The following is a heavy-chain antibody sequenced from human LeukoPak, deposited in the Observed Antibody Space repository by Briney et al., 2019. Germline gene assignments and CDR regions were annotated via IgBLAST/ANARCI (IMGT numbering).Heavy chain of an antibody. J-gene: IGHJ4*02. V-gene: IGHV3-20*04. CDR1: GFTFDDYG. CDR3: ASGGIYYGAAFDF. CDR2: INLNGGST. D-gene: IGHD1-26*01. Sequence: GVSLTLSCAASGFTFDDYGMRWVRPAPGKGREWVSGINLNGGSTGYTDSVKGRLTISRDNAKNSLYLQMNSLRAEDTALYYCASGGIYYGAAFDFWGQGSLVTVSA.